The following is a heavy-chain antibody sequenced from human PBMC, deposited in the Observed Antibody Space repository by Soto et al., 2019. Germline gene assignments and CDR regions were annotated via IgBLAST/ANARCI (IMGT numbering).Heavy chain of an antibody. D-gene: IGHD2-2*01. J-gene: IGHJ4*02. V-gene: IGHV3-23*01. Sequence: PGGSLRLSCAASGFTFSGYAMSWARQAPGKGLEWVSSIRGSGDSTYYADSVKGRFTISRDNSKNSLYLQMNSLRAEDSALYYCAKRRYCTSTSCSSFDYWGQGTLVTVPS. CDR2: IRGSGDST. CDR3: AKRRYCTSTSCSSFDY. CDR1: GFTFSGYA.